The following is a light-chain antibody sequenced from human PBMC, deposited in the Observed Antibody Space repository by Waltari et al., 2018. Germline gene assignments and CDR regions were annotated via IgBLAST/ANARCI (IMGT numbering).Light chain of an antibody. CDR1: QSLNSN. CDR3: QQYNNGPPET. Sequence: IVMTQSPATLSVSPGEGATLPCRACQSLNSNVAWYQQNPGQAPRLLPYEASTRATGVPARFSGSGSWTEFTLTISSLQSEDSATYYCQQYNNGPPETFGQGTKVEIK. J-gene: IGKJ1*01. CDR2: EAS. V-gene: IGKV3-15*01.